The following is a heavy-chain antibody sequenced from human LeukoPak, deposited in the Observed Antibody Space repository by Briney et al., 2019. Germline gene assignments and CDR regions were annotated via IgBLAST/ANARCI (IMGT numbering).Heavy chain of an antibody. CDR2: ISGDGGST. V-gene: IGHV3-43*02. CDR1: GFTFDDYA. J-gene: IGHJ6*02. D-gene: IGHD3-22*01. Sequence: GGSLRLSCAASGFTFDDYAMHWVRQAPGEGLEWVSLISGDGGSTYYADSVKGRFTISRDNSKNTLYLQMNSLRAEDTAVYYCAKDLFDSSGYYYYYYYYGMDVWGQGTTVTVSS. CDR3: AKDLFDSSGYYYYYYYYGMDV.